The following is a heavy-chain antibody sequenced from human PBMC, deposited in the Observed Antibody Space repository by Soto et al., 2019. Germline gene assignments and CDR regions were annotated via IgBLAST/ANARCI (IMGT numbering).Heavy chain of an antibody. J-gene: IGHJ4*02. V-gene: IGHV4-59*08. CDR2: IYYSGST. D-gene: IGHD7-27*01. CDR3: ARRWGRTFDY. Sequence: SETLSLTCTVSGGSISSYYWSWIRQPPGKGLEWIGYIYYSGSTNYNPSLKSRVTITVDTSKNQFSLKLSSVTAADTAVYYCARRWGRTFDYWGQGTLVTVS. CDR1: GGSISSYY.